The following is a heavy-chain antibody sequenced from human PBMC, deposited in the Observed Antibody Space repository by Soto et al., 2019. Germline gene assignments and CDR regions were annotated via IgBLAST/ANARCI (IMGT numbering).Heavy chain of an antibody. V-gene: IGHV3-48*02. CDR3: ARLLPSLYAEYFQH. CDR1: GFTFSSYS. Sequence: EVQLVESGGGLVQPGGSLRLSCAASGFTFSSYSMNWVRQAPGKGLEWVSYISSSSSTIYYADSVKGRFTISRDNAKNSLYLQMNSLRDEDTAVYYCARLLPSLYAEYFQHWGQGTLVTVSS. D-gene: IGHD3-16*01. J-gene: IGHJ1*01. CDR2: ISSSSSTI.